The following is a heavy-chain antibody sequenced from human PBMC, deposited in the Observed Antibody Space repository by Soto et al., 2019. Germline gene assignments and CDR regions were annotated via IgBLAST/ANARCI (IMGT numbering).Heavy chain of an antibody. CDR1: GFTFSTYT. J-gene: IGHJ4*02. Sequence: EVQLVESGGGLVKPGGSLRLSCAASGFTFSTYTMNWVRQAPGKGLEWVSSISSGSTSLYYADSVKGRFTISRDNAKNSLYLQMNSLRAEDTAVYYCARVLNNYVSGSYYRNGWGQGTLVTVSS. V-gene: IGHV3-21*06. D-gene: IGHD3-10*01. CDR2: ISSGSTSL. CDR3: ARVLNNYVSGSYYRNG.